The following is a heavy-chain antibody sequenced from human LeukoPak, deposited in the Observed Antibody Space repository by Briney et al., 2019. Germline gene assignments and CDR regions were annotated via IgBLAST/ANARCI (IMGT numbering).Heavy chain of an antibody. Sequence: GGSLRLSCAASGFTFSSYSMNWVRQAPGKGLEWVSSISSSSSYIYYADSVKGRFTISRDNAKNSLYLQMNSLRAEDTAVYYCARRGTTYCTVDSCHPNWFDPWGQGTLVTVSS. CDR2: ISSSSSYI. J-gene: IGHJ5*02. D-gene: IGHD2-15*01. V-gene: IGHV3-21*01. CDR3: ARRGTTYCTVDSCHPNWFDP. CDR1: GFTFSSYS.